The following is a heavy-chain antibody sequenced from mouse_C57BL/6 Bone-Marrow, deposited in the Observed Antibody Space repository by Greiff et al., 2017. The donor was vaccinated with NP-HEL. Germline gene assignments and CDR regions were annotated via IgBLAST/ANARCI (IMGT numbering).Heavy chain of an antibody. V-gene: IGHV14-2*01. CDR2: IDPEDGET. CDR3: ARRHYYGSSYDWYFDV. J-gene: IGHJ1*03. CDR1: GFNIKDYY. D-gene: IGHD1-1*01. Sequence: VHVKQSGAELVKPGASVKLSCTASGFNIKDYYMHWVKQRTEQGLEWIGRIDPEDGETKYAPKFQGKATITADTSSNTAYLQLSSLTSEDTAVYYCARRHYYGSSYDWYFDVWGTGTTVTVSS.